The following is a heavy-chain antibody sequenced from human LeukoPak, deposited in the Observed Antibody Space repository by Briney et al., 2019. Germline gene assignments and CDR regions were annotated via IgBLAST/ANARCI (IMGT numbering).Heavy chain of an antibody. V-gene: IGHV1-2*02. D-gene: IGHD5-12*01. CDR2: INPNSGGT. Sequence: GASVKVSCKASGYTFTGYYMHWVRQAPGQGLEWMGWINPNSGGTNYAQKFQGRVTMTRDTSISTAYMELSRLRSDDTAVYYCARDLDIVAKILDYWGQGTLVTVSS. J-gene: IGHJ4*02. CDR1: GYTFTGYY. CDR3: ARDLDIVAKILDY.